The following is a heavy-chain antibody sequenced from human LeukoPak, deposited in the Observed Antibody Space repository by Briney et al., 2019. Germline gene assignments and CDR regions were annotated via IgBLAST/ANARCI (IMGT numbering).Heavy chain of an antibody. CDR3: ARDKIRRDGYRDSY. CDR1: GGTFSSYA. CDR2: IIPIFGTA. J-gene: IGHJ4*02. D-gene: IGHD5-24*01. V-gene: IGHV1-69*05. Sequence: GASVKVSCKASGGTFSSYAISWVRQAPGQGLEWMGRIIPIFGTANYAQKFQGRVTITTGESTSTAYMELSSLRSEDTAVYYCARDKIRRDGYRDSYWGQGTLVTVSS.